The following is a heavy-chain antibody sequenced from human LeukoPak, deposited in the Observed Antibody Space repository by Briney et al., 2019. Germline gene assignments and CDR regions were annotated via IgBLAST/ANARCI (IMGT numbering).Heavy chain of an antibody. D-gene: IGHD3-10*01. CDR2: VFYSGST. V-gene: IGHV4-39*01. CDR3: ASTYTGLLWFGESTDAFDI. Sequence: SETLSLTCTVSGGSISSSSYYWGWIRQPPGKGLEWIARVFYSGSTYYNPSLKSRVTISVDTSKNQFSLKLSSVTAADTAVYYCASTYTGLLWFGESTDAFDIWGRGTMVIVSS. J-gene: IGHJ3*02. CDR1: GGSISSSSYY.